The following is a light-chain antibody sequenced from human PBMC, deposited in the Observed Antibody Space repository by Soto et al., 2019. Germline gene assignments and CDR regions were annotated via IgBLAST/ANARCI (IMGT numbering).Light chain of an antibody. Sequence: DIQMTQSPSSLSASVGDRVNITCRASQSVSRYLNWYQQKAGKAPKLLIYAVTLLESGVPSRFSGSGSGTDFTLTISSLQPEDLAVYYCQQSYSNPRTFGQGTKVEIK. CDR1: QSVSRY. V-gene: IGKV1-39*01. J-gene: IGKJ1*01. CDR3: QQSYSNPRT. CDR2: AVT.